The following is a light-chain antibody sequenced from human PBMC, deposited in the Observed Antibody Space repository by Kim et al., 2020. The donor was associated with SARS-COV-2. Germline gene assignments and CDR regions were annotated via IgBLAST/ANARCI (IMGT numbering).Light chain of an antibody. J-gene: IGKJ4*01. Sequence: ASVGDRVTINCRASQGIGNYLNWYQQKPGKAPKLLIYDASGRQAGVPSRFRGSGSGTDFTFTITSLKPDDVATYYCQQYYSIPLTFGGGTKVDIK. CDR2: DAS. CDR1: QGIGNY. V-gene: IGKV1-33*01. CDR3: QQYYSIPLT.